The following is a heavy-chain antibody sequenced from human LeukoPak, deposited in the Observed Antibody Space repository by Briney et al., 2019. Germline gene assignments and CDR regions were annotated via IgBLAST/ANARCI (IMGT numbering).Heavy chain of an antibody. V-gene: IGHV4-59*01. Sequence: NPSETLSLTCSVSGVSITSNYWSWIRQPQGKGLEWLGYTHHSGATSYNPSLKSRSTMSLDTSNNQFSLKLSSVTAADTAVYYCARSSGHSYGDFDYWGQGNLVTVSS. D-gene: IGHD5-18*01. CDR1: GVSITSNY. CDR2: THHSGAT. J-gene: IGHJ4*02. CDR3: ARSSGHSYGDFDY.